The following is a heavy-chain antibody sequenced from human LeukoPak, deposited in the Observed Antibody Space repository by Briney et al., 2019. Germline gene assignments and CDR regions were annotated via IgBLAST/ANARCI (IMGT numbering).Heavy chain of an antibody. D-gene: IGHD3-22*01. CDR1: GYTLTELS. Sequence: ASVKVSCKVSGYTLTELSMHWVRQAPGKGLEWMGGFDPEDGETIYAQKFQGRVTMTEDTSTDTAYMELSSLRSDDTAVYYCARDKDYYDSSGYLYWGQGTLVTVSS. J-gene: IGHJ4*02. V-gene: IGHV1-24*01. CDR3: ARDKDYYDSSGYLY. CDR2: FDPEDGET.